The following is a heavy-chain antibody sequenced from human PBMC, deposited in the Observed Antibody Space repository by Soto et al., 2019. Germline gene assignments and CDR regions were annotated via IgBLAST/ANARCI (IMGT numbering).Heavy chain of an antibody. CDR1: GFTFSSYW. V-gene: IGHV3-74*01. Sequence: GGSLRLSCAASGFTFSSYWVHWVLQAPGKELVWVSRIYSDGSTTSYADSVRGRFTISRDNAKNTLYLQMNSLRAEDTTVYYCARGYSGSYSGFDYWGQGTLVTVSS. J-gene: IGHJ4*02. D-gene: IGHD1-26*01. CDR3: ARGYSGSYSGFDY. CDR2: IYSDGSTT.